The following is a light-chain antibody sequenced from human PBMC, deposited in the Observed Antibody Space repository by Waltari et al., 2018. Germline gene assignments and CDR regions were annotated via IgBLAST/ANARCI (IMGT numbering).Light chain of an antibody. J-gene: IGKJ4*01. V-gene: IGKV4-1*01. CDR2: LAS. CDR3: QQYYSTPLT. CDR1: QSVLYTSNNKNY. Sequence: DIVMTQSPDSLAVSVGERATINCKSTQSVLYTSNNKNYLAWYQQKPGQPPKLLIYLASTRESGVPDRFSGSGSGTDFTLTISSLQAEDVAVYYCQQYYSTPLTFGGGTKVEIK.